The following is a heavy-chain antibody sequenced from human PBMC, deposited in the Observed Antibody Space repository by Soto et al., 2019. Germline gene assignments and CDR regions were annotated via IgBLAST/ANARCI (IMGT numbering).Heavy chain of an antibody. J-gene: IGHJ6*02. CDR1: GDSVSSGSYF. V-gene: IGHV4-61*01. CDR2: IYSRGST. Sequence: SETLSLTCAVSGDSVSSGSYFWSWIRQPPGKGLEWIGYIYSRGSTKYNPSLQSRATISLDTSKNQHSLMLTSVTAADTAVYYCARDHRYSSLDVWGQGTTVTVSS. CDR3: ARDHRYSSLDV.